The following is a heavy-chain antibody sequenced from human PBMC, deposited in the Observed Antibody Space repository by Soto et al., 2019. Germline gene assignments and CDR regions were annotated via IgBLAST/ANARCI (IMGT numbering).Heavy chain of an antibody. Sequence: PGESLKISCAASGFTFSSYGMHWVRQAPGKGLEWVAVISYDGSNKYYADSVKGRFTISRDNSKNTLYLQMNSLRAEDTAVYYCAKDLAGTVDYWGQGTLVTVSS. V-gene: IGHV3-30*18. CDR1: GFTFSSYG. CDR3: AKDLAGTVDY. J-gene: IGHJ4*02. D-gene: IGHD6-13*01. CDR2: ISYDGSNK.